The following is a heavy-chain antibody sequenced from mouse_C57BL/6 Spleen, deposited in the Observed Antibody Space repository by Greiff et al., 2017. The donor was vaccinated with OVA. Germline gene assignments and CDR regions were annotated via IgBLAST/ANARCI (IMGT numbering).Heavy chain of an antibody. CDR1: GYTFTSYW. D-gene: IGHD2-4*01. Sequence: QVQLQQPGAELVRPGSSVKLSCKASGYTFTSYWMDWVKQRPGQGLEWIGNIYPSDSETHYNPKFKDKATLTVDKSSSTAYMQLSSLTSEDSAVYYCARPGYDYDRGYWGQGTTLTVSS. CDR2: IYPSDSET. CDR3: ARPGYDYDRGY. J-gene: IGHJ2*01. V-gene: IGHV1-61*01.